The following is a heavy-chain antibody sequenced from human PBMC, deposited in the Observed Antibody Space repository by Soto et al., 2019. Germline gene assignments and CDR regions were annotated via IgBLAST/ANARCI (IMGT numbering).Heavy chain of an antibody. V-gene: IGHV1-69*02. Sequence: ASVKVSCKASGGTFSSYTISWVRQAPGQGLEWMGRIIPILGIANYAQKFQGRVTITADKSTSTAYMELSSLRSEDTTVYYCAIVVGGDITFDYWGQGTLVTVSS. J-gene: IGHJ4*02. CDR3: AIVVGGDITFDY. CDR1: GGTFSSYT. D-gene: IGHD3-22*01. CDR2: IIPILGIA.